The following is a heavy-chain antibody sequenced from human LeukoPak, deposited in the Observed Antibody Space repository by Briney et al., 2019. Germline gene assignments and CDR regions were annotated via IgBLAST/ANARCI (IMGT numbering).Heavy chain of an antibody. V-gene: IGHV3-11*01. CDR2: ISSSSGSTI. CDR3: ARDPRSITMVRGGKTNWFDP. Sequence: GGSLRLSCAASGFTFSDYYMSWIRQAPGKGLEWVSYISSSSGSTIYYADSVKGRFTISRDNAKNSLYLQMNSLRAEDTAVYYCARDPRSITMVRGGKTNWFDPWGQGTLVTVSS. J-gene: IGHJ5*02. D-gene: IGHD3-10*01. CDR1: GFTFSDYY.